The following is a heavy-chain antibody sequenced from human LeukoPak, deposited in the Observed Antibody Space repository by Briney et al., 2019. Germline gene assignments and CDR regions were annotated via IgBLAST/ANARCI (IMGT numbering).Heavy chain of an antibody. V-gene: IGHV4-4*07. CDR3: ARDPHYYYYMDV. Sequence: PSETLSLTCTVSGGSISSYYWSWIRHPAGKGLEWIGRIYSSGSTNYNPSLKSRVTMSVDTSKNQFSLKLNSVTAADTAVYYCARDPHYYYYMDVWGKGTTVTVSS. CDR2: IYSSGST. CDR1: GGSISSYY. J-gene: IGHJ6*03.